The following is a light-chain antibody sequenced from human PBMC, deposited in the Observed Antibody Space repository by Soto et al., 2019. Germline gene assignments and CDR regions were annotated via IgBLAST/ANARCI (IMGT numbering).Light chain of an antibody. V-gene: IGLV3-1*01. CDR1: KLGDKY. J-gene: IGLJ2*01. CDR3: QAWDSSTVV. CDR2: QDS. Sequence: SYELTQPPSVSVSPGQTASITCSGDKLGDKYACWYQQSPGQSPVLVIYQDSIRPSGIPERFSGSNSGNTVTLTISGTQAADEADYYCQAWDSSTVVFGGGTKLTVL.